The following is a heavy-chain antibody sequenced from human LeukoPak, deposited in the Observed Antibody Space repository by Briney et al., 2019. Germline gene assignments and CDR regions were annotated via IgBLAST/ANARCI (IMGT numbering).Heavy chain of an antibody. CDR3: ARGGRYCSGGSCYQDY. CDR1: GYTFTGYY. V-gene: IGHV1-2*02. J-gene: IGHJ4*02. CDR2: INPNSGGT. Sequence: ASVKVSCKASGYTFTGYYMHWVRQAPGQGLEWMGWINPNSGGTNYAQKLQGRVTMTRDTSISTAYMELSRLRSDDTAVYYCARGGRYCSGGSCYQDYWGQGTLVTVSS. D-gene: IGHD2-15*01.